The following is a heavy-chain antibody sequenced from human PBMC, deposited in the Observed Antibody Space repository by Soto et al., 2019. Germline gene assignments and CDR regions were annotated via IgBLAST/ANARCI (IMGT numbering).Heavy chain of an antibody. Sequence: PGGSLRLSCAASGFTFSNAWMSWVRQAPGKGLEWVGRIKSKTDGGTTDYAAPVKGRFTISRDDSKNTLYLQMNSLKTEDTAVYYCTTDSRSSSYGGEYYGMDVWGQGTTVTVSS. J-gene: IGHJ6*02. V-gene: IGHV3-15*01. CDR1: GFTFSNAW. CDR3: TTDSRSSSYGGEYYGMDV. CDR2: IKSKTDGGTT. D-gene: IGHD6-13*01.